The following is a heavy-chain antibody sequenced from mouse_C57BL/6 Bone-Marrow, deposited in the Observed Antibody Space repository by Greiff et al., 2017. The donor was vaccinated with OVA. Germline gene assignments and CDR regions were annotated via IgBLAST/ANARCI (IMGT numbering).Heavy chain of an antibody. J-gene: IGHJ3*01. Sequence: VQLQQSGPVLVKPGASVKMSCKASGYTFTDYYMNWVKQSHGKSLEWIGVINPYNGGTSYNQKFKGKATLTVDKSSSTAYMELNSLTSEDSAVYYCASHSYYDYDRFAYWGQGTLVTVSA. CDR1: GYTFTDYY. D-gene: IGHD2-4*01. CDR3: ASHSYYDYDRFAY. V-gene: IGHV1-19*01. CDR2: INPYNGGT.